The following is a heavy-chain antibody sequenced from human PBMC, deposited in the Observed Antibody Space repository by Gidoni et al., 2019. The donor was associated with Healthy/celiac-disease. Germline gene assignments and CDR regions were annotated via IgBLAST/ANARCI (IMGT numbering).Heavy chain of an antibody. Sequence: EVQLVESGGGLVKPGGSLSLSCAAAGFTFSSYSMSWVRQAPGKVLEWVSSISSSRSKIYYADSVKGRFTISRDNAKNSLYLQMNSLRAEDTAVYYCARDGDIVVVPAAPIDYWGQGTLVTVSS. D-gene: IGHD2-2*01. V-gene: IGHV3-21*01. J-gene: IGHJ4*02. CDR1: GFTFSSYS. CDR2: ISSSRSKI. CDR3: ARDGDIVVVPAAPIDY.